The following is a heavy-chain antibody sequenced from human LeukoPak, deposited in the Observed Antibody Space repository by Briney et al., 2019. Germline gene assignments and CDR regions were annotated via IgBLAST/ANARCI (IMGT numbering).Heavy chain of an antibody. D-gene: IGHD3-3*01. V-gene: IGHV1-69*05. CDR3: AREDYDSNWFDP. Sequence: SVKVSCKASGGTFSSYAISWVRQAPGQGLEWMGGIIPIFGTANYAQKFQGRVTMTTDTSTSTAYMELRSLRSDDTAVYYCAREDYDSNWFDPWGQGTLVTVSS. CDR2: IIPIFGTA. CDR1: GGTFSSYA. J-gene: IGHJ5*02.